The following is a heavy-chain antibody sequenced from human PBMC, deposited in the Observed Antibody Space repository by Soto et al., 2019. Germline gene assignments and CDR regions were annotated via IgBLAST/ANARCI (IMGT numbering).Heavy chain of an antibody. CDR2: IYYSGST. Sequence: PSETLSLTCTVSGGSISSGGYYWSWIRQHPGKGLEWIGYIYYSGSTYYNPSLKSRVTISVDTSKNQFSLKLSSVTAADTAVYYCARIRLYYTNPWGWFDPWGQGTLVTVSS. CDR3: ARIRLYYTNPWGWFDP. CDR1: GGSISSGGYY. V-gene: IGHV4-31*03. D-gene: IGHD2-8*01. J-gene: IGHJ5*02.